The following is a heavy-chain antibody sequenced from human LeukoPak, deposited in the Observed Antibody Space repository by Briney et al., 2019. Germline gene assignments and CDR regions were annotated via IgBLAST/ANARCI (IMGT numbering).Heavy chain of an antibody. V-gene: IGHV3-11*04. D-gene: IGHD3-9*01. Sequence: PGGSLRLSCAASGFTFSDYYMSWIRQAPGKGLEWVSYISSSGSTIYYADSVKGRFTISRDNAKNSLYLQMNSLRAEDTAVYYCARDSPSYDILTGYLDVFDIWGQGTMVTVSS. CDR2: ISSSGSTI. CDR1: GFTFSDYY. J-gene: IGHJ3*02. CDR3: ARDSPSYDILTGYLDVFDI.